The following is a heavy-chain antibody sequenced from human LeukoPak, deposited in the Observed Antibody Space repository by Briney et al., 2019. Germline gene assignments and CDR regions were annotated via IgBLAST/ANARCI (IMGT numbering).Heavy chain of an antibody. Sequence: ASVKVSCKASGSTFTSYDINWVRQATGQGLEWMGWMNPNSGNTGYAQKFQGRVTMTRNTSISTAYMELSSLRSEDTAVYYCARGYSSGWRFRYWGQGTLVTVSS. V-gene: IGHV1-8*01. CDR2: MNPNSGNT. J-gene: IGHJ4*02. D-gene: IGHD6-19*01. CDR1: GSTFTSYD. CDR3: ARGYSSGWRFRY.